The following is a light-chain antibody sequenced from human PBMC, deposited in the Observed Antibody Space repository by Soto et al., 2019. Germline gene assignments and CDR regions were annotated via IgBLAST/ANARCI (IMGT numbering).Light chain of an antibody. J-gene: IGKJ5*01. CDR3: QQYNTYST. V-gene: IGKV1-5*01. Sequence: DIQVTQCCSSLSASLRDRVTLTCRASQSIGNWLAWYQQEPGKAPKLLIYDASSLESGVPSRFSGSGSGTEFTLTISSLQPDDFATYYCQQYNTYSTFGQGTRLEN. CDR2: DAS. CDR1: QSIGNW.